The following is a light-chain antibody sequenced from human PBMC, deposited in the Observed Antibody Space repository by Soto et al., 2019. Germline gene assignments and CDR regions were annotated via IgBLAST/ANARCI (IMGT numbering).Light chain of an antibody. CDR1: QSVSSSY. J-gene: IGKJ1*01. CDR2: GAS. Sequence: EIVLTHSPGTLSLYPGERATLSCRASQSVSSSYLAWYQQKPGQAPRLLIYGASNRATGIPDRFSGSGSGTDFTLTISRLEPEDSAVYYCQKYGSLWWTFGQGTKVDIK. V-gene: IGKV3-20*01. CDR3: QKYGSLWWT.